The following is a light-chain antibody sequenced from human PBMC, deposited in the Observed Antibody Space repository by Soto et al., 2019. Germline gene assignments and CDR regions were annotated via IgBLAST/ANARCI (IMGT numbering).Light chain of an antibody. CDR2: DAS. V-gene: IGKV1-5*01. CDR1: QSISSW. CDR3: QQYNSYLYT. J-gene: IGKJ5*01. Sequence: DIQMTPSPSTLSASVADRVTITCRPSQSISSWLAWYQQKPVKAPKLLIYDASSLESGVPSRFSGSGSGTEFTLTISSLQPDDFATYYCQQYNSYLYTFGQGTRLEIK.